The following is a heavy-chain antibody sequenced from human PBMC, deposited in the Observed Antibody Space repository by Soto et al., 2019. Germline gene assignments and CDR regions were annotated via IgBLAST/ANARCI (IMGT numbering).Heavy chain of an antibody. CDR3: ARQGGYFRIYYYYYMDV. Sequence: PGESLKISCKGSGYSFTSYWIGWVRQMPGKGLEWMGIIYPGDSDTRYSPSFQGQVTISADKSISTAYLQWSSLKASDTAMYYCARQGGYFRIYYYYYMDVWGKGTTVTVSS. J-gene: IGHJ6*03. CDR1: GYSFTSYW. V-gene: IGHV5-51*01. D-gene: IGHD6-13*01. CDR2: IYPGDSDT.